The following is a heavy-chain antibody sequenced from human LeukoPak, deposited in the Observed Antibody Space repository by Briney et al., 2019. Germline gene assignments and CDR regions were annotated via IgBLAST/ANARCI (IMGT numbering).Heavy chain of an antibody. D-gene: IGHD6-6*01. J-gene: IGHJ6*03. CDR2: IRSKAYGGTT. V-gene: IGHV3-49*03. Sequence: GGSLRLSCTASGFTFGDYAMSWFRQAPGKGLEWVGFIRSKAYGGTTEYAASVKGRFTISRDDSKSIAYLQMNSLKTEDTAAYYCTRNQIAARRIYYYYYYMDVWGKGTTVTVSS. CDR1: GFTFGDYA. CDR3: TRNQIAARRIYYYYYYMDV.